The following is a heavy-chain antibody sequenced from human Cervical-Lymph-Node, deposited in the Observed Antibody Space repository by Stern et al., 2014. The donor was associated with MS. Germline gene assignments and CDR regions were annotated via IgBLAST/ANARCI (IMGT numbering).Heavy chain of an antibody. V-gene: IGHV1-46*03. CDR2: INPSGDVT. J-gene: IGHJ4*02. CDR1: GYTFTSYY. Sequence: VQLVQSGAEVTKPGASVKVSCKASGYTFTSYYMHWVRQAPGQGLEWMGIINPSGDVTTYAQKFQGRLTMTRDTSTSTVYMELSSLRSEDTAVYYCTRPLAGTTLLFDYWGQGTLVTVSS. D-gene: IGHD1-1*01. CDR3: TRPLAGTTLLFDY.